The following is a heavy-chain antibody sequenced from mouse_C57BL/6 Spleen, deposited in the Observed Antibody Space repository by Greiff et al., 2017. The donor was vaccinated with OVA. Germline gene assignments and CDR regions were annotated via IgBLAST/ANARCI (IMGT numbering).Heavy chain of an antibody. Sequence: DVKLQESGPGLVKPSQSLSLTCSVTGYSITSGYYWNWIRQFPGNKLEWMGYISYDGSNNYNPSLKNRISITRDTSKNQFFLKLNSVTTEDTATYYCARDLPYWGQGTTLTVSS. CDR2: ISYDGSN. CDR3: ARDLPY. V-gene: IGHV3-6*01. J-gene: IGHJ2*01. CDR1: GYSITSGYY.